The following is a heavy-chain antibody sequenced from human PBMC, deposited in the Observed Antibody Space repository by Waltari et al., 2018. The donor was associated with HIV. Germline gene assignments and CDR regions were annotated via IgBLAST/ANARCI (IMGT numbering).Heavy chain of an antibody. Sequence: QVQLVQSGAEMRKPGASVKVSCTASKYPFASYVIHWLRQAPGQRLEWMGWINTGDGSTKYSQKFQGRVTITRDTSASTAYMQLSSLRSEDTAIYYCARELRFDIVFDYWGQGTLVTVSS. CDR1: KYPFASYV. V-gene: IGHV1-3*04. CDR3: ARELRFDIVFDY. CDR2: INTGDGST. D-gene: IGHD5-12*01. J-gene: IGHJ4*02.